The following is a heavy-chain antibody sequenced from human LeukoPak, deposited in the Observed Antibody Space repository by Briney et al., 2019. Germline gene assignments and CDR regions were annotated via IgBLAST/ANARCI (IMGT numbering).Heavy chain of an antibody. CDR3: ARRGQWPANWFDP. J-gene: IGHJ5*02. D-gene: IGHD6-19*01. CDR2: INPNSGGT. Sequence: EASVKVSCKASGYTFTSYGISWVRQAPGQGLEWMGWINPNSGGTNYAQKFQGRVTMTRDTSTSTVYMELSSLRSEDTAVYYCARRGQWPANWFDPWGQGTLVTVSS. CDR1: GYTFTSYG. V-gene: IGHV1-18*01.